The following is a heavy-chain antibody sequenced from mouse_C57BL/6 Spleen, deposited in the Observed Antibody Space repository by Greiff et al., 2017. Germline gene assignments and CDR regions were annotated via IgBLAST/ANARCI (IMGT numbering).Heavy chain of an antibody. Sequence: VQLQQSGPVLVKPGASVKMSCKASGYTFTDYYMNWVKQSHGKSLEWIGVINPYNGGTSYNQKFKGKATLTVDKSSSTAYMELNSLTSEDSAVYYCARRDYYGSSPYWYFDVWGTGTTVTVSS. J-gene: IGHJ1*03. CDR3: ARRDYYGSSPYWYFDV. CDR1: GYTFTDYY. CDR2: INPYNGGT. V-gene: IGHV1-19*01. D-gene: IGHD1-1*01.